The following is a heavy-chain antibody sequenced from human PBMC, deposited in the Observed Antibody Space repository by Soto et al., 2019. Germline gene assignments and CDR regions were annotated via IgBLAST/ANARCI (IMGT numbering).Heavy chain of an antibody. CDR2: INHSGST. D-gene: IGHD3-22*01. Sequence: QVQLQQWGAGLLKPSETLSLTCAVYGGSFSGYYWSWIRQPPGKGLEWIGEINHSGSTNYNPSLKSRVIISVDTSKNQFSLKLSSVTAADTAVYYCARGRYYYDSSGYRPFQHWGQGTLVTVSS. J-gene: IGHJ1*01. V-gene: IGHV4-34*01. CDR1: GGSFSGYY. CDR3: ARGRYYYDSSGYRPFQH.